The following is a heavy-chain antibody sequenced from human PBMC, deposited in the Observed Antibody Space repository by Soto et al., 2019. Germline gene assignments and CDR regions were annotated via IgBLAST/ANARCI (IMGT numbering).Heavy chain of an antibody. J-gene: IGHJ6*03. V-gene: IGHV1-18*01. Sequence: EASVKVSCKASGYTFTSYGISWVRQAPGQGLEWMGWISAYNGNTNYAQKLQGRVTMTTDTSTSTAYMELRSLRSDDTAVYYCARGSCSSTSCYAGYYYYYMDVWGKGTTVTVSS. CDR2: ISAYNGNT. CDR3: ARGSCSSTSCYAGYYYYYMDV. CDR1: GYTFTSYG. D-gene: IGHD2-2*01.